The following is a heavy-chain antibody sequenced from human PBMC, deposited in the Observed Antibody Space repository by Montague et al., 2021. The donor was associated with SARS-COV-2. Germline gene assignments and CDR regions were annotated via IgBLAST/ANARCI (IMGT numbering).Heavy chain of an antibody. V-gene: IGHV4-59*01. D-gene: IGHD4-11*01. CDR3: VSGRDGSYSHFHF. Sequence: SETLSLTCTVSGVSINEYFWTWTRQTPGKGLEWIGYIFFNRGPIXNASLKNRVTISLDTSKSQVSLRLTSVTAADTAVYFCVSGRDGSYSHFHFWGQGALVTVSS. CDR1: GVSINEYF. J-gene: IGHJ1*01. CDR2: IFFNRGP.